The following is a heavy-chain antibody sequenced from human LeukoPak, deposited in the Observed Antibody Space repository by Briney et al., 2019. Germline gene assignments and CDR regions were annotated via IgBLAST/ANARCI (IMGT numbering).Heavy chain of an antibody. CDR2: ISGNNGNT. V-gene: IGHV1-18*01. J-gene: IGHJ4*02. CDR3: ARSFGTTVIYTPFDY. Sequence: ASVKVSCKASGYIFTSYGINWVRQAPGQGLEWMGWISGNNGNTNYAQKLQGRVTMTTDTSTSTVSMELRSLRSDDTAVYYCARSFGTTVIYTPFDYWGQGTLVTVSS. CDR1: GYIFTSYG. D-gene: IGHD4-17*01.